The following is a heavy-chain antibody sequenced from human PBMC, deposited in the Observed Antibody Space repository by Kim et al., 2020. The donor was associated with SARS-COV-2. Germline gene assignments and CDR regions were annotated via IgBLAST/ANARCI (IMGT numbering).Heavy chain of an antibody. CDR3: ARDPPAVALDY. CDR1: GGSFSGYY. V-gene: IGHV4-34*01. Sequence: SETLSLTCAVYGGSFSGYYWSWIRQPPGKGLEWIGEINHSGSTNYNPSLKSRVTISVDTSKNQFSLKLSSVTAADTAVYYCARDPPAVALDYWGQGTLVT. CDR2: INHSGST. D-gene: IGHD6-19*01. J-gene: IGHJ4*02.